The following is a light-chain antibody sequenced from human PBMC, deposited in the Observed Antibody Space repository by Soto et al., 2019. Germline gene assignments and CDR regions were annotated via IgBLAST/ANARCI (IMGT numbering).Light chain of an antibody. CDR1: SSDIGAYNF. J-gene: IGLJ2*01. Sequence: QSDLTQPASVSGSPGQSITISCTGTSSDIGAYNFVSWYQQHPGKAPKLMLYDVNIRPSGVSNRFSGSKSGNTAPLTISGLQDEDEADYYCTSWTTSTTMIFGGGTKVTVL. CDR3: TSWTTSTTMI. CDR2: DVN. V-gene: IGLV2-14*03.